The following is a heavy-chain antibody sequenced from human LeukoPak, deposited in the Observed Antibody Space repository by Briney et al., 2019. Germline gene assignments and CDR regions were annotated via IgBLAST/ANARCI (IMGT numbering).Heavy chain of an antibody. CDR1: GFTFSSYG. J-gene: IGHJ4*02. CDR2: VSHDGTNE. D-gene: IGHD1-26*01. V-gene: IGHV3-30*18. Sequence: PGRSLRLSCAASGFTFSSYGMHWVRQAPDKGLEWVAVVSHDGTNEFSADSVKGRFTISRDNSKDTLYLQMNSLRAEDTAVYHCAKGSGGSYYGYFDYWGQGTLVTVSS. CDR3: AKGSGGSYYGYFDY.